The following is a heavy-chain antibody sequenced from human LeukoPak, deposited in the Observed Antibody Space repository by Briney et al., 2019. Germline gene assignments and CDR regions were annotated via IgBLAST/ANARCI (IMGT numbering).Heavy chain of an antibody. D-gene: IGHD6-19*01. CDR3: ARHSSGWYYNWFDP. J-gene: IGHJ5*02. Sequence: GGSLRLSCAASXXXXXXXXXXXVXXXXXXXXXXXXVIYXGGRTYYAASVKGRFTISRDNSKNTLFLQMNSLSAEDTAVYYCARHSSGWYYNWFDPWGQGTLVTVSS. V-gene: IGHV3-66*04. CDR1: XXXXXXXX. CDR2: IYXGGRT.